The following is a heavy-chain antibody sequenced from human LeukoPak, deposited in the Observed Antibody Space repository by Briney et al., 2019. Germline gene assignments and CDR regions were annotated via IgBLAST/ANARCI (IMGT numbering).Heavy chain of an antibody. D-gene: IGHD3-10*01. CDR2: INHNGNVN. Sequence: PGGSLRLSCAASGFTFSSYWMHWVRQAPGKGLEWVASINHNGNVNYYVDSVKGRFTISRDNAKNSLYLQMSNLRAEDTAVYYCAKDRRAYGSGSSNFDYWGQGTLVTVSS. CDR3: AKDRRAYGSGSSNFDY. V-gene: IGHV3-7*03. CDR1: GFTFSSYW. J-gene: IGHJ4*02.